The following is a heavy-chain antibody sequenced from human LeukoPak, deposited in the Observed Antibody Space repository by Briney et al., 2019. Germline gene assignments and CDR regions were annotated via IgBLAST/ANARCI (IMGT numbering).Heavy chain of an antibody. CDR3: ATYLMTTDLSFDY. V-gene: IGHV3-30*02. D-gene: IGHD4-11*01. CDR2: IGYGGDNK. Sequence: GGSLRLSCAASGFTFSSYGMHWVRQSPGKGLEWVTFIGYGGDNKYYADSVKGRFTISRDNAKNSLYLQMNSLRAEDTAVYYCATYLMTTDLSFDYWGQGTLVTVSS. CDR1: GFTFSSYG. J-gene: IGHJ4*02.